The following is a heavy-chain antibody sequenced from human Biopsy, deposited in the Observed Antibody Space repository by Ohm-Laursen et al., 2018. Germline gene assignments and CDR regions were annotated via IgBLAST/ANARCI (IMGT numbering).Heavy chain of an antibody. Sequence: SETLSLTCIVSGGSISSYYWNWIRQPAGKGLEWIGRIYTSGSTNFNPSLKSRVTMSIDTSKNQFSLRLISVTAADTAVYYCARAAFGPFDSWGQGALVTVSS. V-gene: IGHV4-4*07. CDR3: ARAAFGPFDS. D-gene: IGHD3-16*01. J-gene: IGHJ4*02. CDR2: IYTSGST. CDR1: GGSISSYY.